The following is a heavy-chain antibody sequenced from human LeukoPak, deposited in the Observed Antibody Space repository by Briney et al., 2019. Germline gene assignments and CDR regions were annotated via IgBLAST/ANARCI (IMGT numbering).Heavy chain of an antibody. J-gene: IGHJ4*02. CDR3: MRTYCSSTSCHYFDY. D-gene: IGHD2-2*01. CDR2: IYHAGTT. V-gene: IGHV4-4*02. Sequence: SETLSLTCAVSGASISGTNWWSWARQPPGKGLEWIGEIYHAGTTNYNPSLESRVTISVDNSRNQFSLKLTSVTAADTAVYYCMRTYCSSTSCHYFDYWGQGTLVTVSS. CDR1: GASISGTNW.